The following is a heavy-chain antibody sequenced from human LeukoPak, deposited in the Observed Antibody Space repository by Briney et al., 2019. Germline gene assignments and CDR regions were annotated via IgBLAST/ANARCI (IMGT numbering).Heavy chain of an antibody. CDR3: ARAVQTGVDYFDT. Sequence: PGGSLRLTCAVCGFTFRICRYSWVRQAPGKGLEWVANINQDGSERYYVDFVKGRFTISTDNAKHSLYLQVDSLRAEDTAVYYCARAVQTGVDYFDTWGPAALVTVSS. CDR1: GFTFRICR. J-gene: IGHJ5*02. V-gene: IGHV3-7*04. CDR2: INQDGSER. D-gene: IGHD1-1*01.